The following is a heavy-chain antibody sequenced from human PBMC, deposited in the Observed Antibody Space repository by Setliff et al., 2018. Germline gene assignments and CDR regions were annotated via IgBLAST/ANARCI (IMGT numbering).Heavy chain of an antibody. D-gene: IGHD3-10*01. CDR2: IYWDDDK. J-gene: IGHJ6*03. CDR3: ARVGDYMGFYYNYYMDV. Sequence: SGPTLVNPTQTLTLTCTFSGFSLSTSGVGVGWIRQPPGKALEWLALIYWDDDKRYSPSLKSRLTITKDTSKNQVVLTMTNMDPVDTATYYCARVGDYMGFYYNYYMDVWGKGATVTVSS. CDR1: GFSLSTSGVG. V-gene: IGHV2-5*02.